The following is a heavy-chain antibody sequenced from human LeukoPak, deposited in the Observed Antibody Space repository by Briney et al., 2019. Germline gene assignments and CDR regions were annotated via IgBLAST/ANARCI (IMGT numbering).Heavy chain of an antibody. J-gene: IGHJ5*02. Sequence: ASMKVSCKASGYTFTSYGISWVRQAPGQGLEWMGWISAYNGNTNYAQKLQGRVTMTTDTSTSTAYMELRSLRSDDTAVYYCARGRDYDFWSGYLGGSWFDPWGQGTLVTVSS. CDR3: ARGRDYDFWSGYLGGSWFDP. CDR2: ISAYNGNT. CDR1: GYTFTSYG. V-gene: IGHV1-18*01. D-gene: IGHD3-3*01.